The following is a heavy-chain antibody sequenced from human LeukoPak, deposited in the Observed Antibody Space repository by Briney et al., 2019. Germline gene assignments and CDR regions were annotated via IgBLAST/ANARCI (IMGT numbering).Heavy chain of an antibody. CDR1: GFTFDDYA. J-gene: IGHJ4*02. V-gene: IGHV3-9*01. CDR2: ISWYSGSI. CDR3: AKDVGIAAAGPIYDY. D-gene: IGHD6-13*01. Sequence: QSGGSLRLSCAASGFTFDDYAMHWVRQAPGKGLEWVSGISWYSGSIGYADSVKGRFTISRDNAKNSLYLQMNSLRAEDTALYYCAKDVGIAAAGPIYDYWGQGTLVTVSS.